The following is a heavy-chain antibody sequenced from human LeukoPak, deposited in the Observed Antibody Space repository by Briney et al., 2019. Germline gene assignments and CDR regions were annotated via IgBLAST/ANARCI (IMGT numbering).Heavy chain of an antibody. CDR3: ARIKDYYYMDV. Sequence: GASVKVSCKASGYTFTSYDINWVRQATGQGLEWMGWMNPNSGNTGYAQKFQGRVTITRNTSISTAYMELGSLRSEDTAVYYCARIKDYYYMDVWGKGTTVTVSS. J-gene: IGHJ6*03. V-gene: IGHV1-8*03. CDR2: MNPNSGNT. CDR1: GYTFTSYD.